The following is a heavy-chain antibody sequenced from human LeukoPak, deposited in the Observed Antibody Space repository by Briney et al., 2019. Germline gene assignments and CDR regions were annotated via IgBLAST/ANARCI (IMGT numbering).Heavy chain of an antibody. V-gene: IGHV3-9*01. CDR1: GFTFDDYA. Sequence: GRSLRLSCAASGFTFDDYAMHWVRQAPGVGLEWVSGISWNSGSIGYADSVKGRFTISRDNSKNTLYLQMNSLRAEDTAVYYCAREKPSNYFDYWGQGTLVTVSS. CDR2: ISWNSGSI. CDR3: AREKPSNYFDY. J-gene: IGHJ4*02.